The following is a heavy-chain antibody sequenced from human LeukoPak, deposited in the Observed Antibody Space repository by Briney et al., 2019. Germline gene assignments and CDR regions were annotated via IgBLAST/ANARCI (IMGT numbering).Heavy chain of an antibody. J-gene: IGHJ4*02. CDR1: GYTFAGYY. Sequence: VASVKVSCKASGYTFAGYYMHWVRQAPGQGLEWMGWINPNSGGTNYAQKFQGRVTMTRDTSISTAYMELSRLRSDDTAVYYCARVEGFSPGPYYFDYWGQGTLVTVSS. D-gene: IGHD3-3*01. V-gene: IGHV1-2*02. CDR3: ARVEGFSPGPYYFDY. CDR2: INPNSGGT.